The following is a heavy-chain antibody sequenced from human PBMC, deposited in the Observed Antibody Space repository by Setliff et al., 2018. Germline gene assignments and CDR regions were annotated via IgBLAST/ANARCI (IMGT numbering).Heavy chain of an antibody. CDR3: AGGAFGSRWYVRPWFDP. CDR1: GDSFSGYF. Sequence: SETLSLTCAVYGDSFSGYFWTWIRQPPGKGLEWIGDIDQSGSTNHNPSLKSRLTISVDTSKNQFSLGLSSVTAADTAVYYCAGGAFGSRWYVRPWFDPWGQGTLVTVSS. CDR2: IDQSGST. V-gene: IGHV4-34*01. D-gene: IGHD6-13*01. J-gene: IGHJ5*02.